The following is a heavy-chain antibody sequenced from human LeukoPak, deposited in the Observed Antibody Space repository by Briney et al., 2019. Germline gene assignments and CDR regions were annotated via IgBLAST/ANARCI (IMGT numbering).Heavy chain of an antibody. CDR3: VREARGYHYTYFDY. J-gene: IGHJ4*02. CDR1: GFSFSDHY. CDR2: VSSGFHA. V-gene: IGHV3-13*01. D-gene: IGHD5-18*01. Sequence: GGSLRLSCAASGFSFSDHYMDWVRHIPGQGLEWVAAVSSGFHAFFADSVQGRFTVSRGDARNSLYLQMNSLRAGDTAVYYCVREARGYHYTYFDYWGQGTLVTVSS.